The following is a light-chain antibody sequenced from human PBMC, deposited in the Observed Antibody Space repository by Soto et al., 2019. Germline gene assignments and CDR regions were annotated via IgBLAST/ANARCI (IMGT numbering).Light chain of an antibody. V-gene: IGKV3-15*01. CDR2: DES. J-gene: IGKJ1*01. CDR3: HQYNGWPRT. Sequence: VMTQSPATLSLSPGDSASLSCRASESVSSKLVWYQQKTGQAPRILIYDESTRAGGVPDRLSGGGSGTEFNLTITRLQSEDFAVYYCHQYNGWPRTCGQGTKVDIK. CDR1: ESVSSK.